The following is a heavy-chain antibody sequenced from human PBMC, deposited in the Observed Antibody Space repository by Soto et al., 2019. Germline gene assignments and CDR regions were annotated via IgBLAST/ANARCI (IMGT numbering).Heavy chain of an antibody. CDR2: ISGSGGST. J-gene: IGHJ6*02. CDR3: AKGNVLMEYAIDWYYYGMDV. D-gene: IGHD2-8*01. V-gene: IGHV3-23*01. CDR1: GFTFKYYA. Sequence: PGGSLRLSCAASGFTFKYYAMSWVRQAPGKGLEWVSAISGSGGSTYYADSVKGRFTISRDNSKNTLYLQMNSLRAEDTAVYYCAKGNVLMEYAIDWYYYGMDVWGQGTTVTVSS.